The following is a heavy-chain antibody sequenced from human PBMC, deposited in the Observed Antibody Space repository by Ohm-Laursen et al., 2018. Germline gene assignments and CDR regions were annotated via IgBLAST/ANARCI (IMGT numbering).Heavy chain of an antibody. D-gene: IGHD3-22*01. Sequence: SLRLSCTASGFTLSSYSMNWIRQAPGKGLVWLSGIKGDGGKINYADSVKGRFTISRDNAKNTLYLQMNSVRVEDTAVYYCLSGSGYSSTWGQGTMVTVSS. J-gene: IGHJ3*01. CDR1: GFTLSSYS. CDR2: IKGDGGKI. V-gene: IGHV3-74*01. CDR3: LSGSGYSST.